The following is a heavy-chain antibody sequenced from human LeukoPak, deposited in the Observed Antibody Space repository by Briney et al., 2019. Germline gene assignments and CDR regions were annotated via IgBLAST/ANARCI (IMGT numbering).Heavy chain of an antibody. J-gene: IGHJ4*02. V-gene: IGHV3-11*01. CDR3: AKDIVGATGGIDY. CDR2: ISSSGSTI. D-gene: IGHD1-26*01. Sequence: GGSLRLSCAASGFTFSDYYMSWLRQAPGKGLEWVSYISSSGSTIHYADSVKGRCTISRDNARNSLYLQMNSLRAEDTALYYCAKDIVGATGGIDYWGQGTLVTVSS. CDR1: GFTFSDYY.